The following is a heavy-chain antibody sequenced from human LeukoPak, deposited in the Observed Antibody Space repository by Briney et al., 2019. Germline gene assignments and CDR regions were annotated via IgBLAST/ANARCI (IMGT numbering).Heavy chain of an antibody. CDR3: ARGGYYDSSGYPNPLDY. CDR1: GGSFSGNY. D-gene: IGHD3-22*01. V-gene: IGHV4-34*01. CDR2: INHSGNT. Sequence: SETLSLTCAVYGGSFSGNYWNWIRQPPGKGLEWIGEINHSGNTSYNPSLKSRVTISGDTSKNQFSLKLSSVTAADTAVYYCARGGYYDSSGYPNPLDYWGQGTLVTVSS. J-gene: IGHJ4*02.